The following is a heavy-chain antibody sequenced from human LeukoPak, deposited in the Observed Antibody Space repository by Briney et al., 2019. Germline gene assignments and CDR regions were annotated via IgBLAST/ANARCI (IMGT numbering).Heavy chain of an antibody. J-gene: IGHJ6*03. CDR3: ATGSGSSSGGYYYYYYMDV. CDR1: GFTFDDYA. V-gene: IGHV3-43D*03. D-gene: IGHD6-6*01. Sequence: GGSLRLSCAASGFTFDDYAMHWVRQAPGKGLEWVSLISWDGGSTYYADSVKGRFTISRDNSKNSLYLQTNSLRAEDTALYYCATGSGSSSGGYYYYYYMDVWGKGTTVTVSS. CDR2: ISWDGGST.